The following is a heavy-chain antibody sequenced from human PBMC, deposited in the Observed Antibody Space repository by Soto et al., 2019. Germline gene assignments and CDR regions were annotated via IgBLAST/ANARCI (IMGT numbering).Heavy chain of an antibody. Sequence: PSETLSLTCTVSGGSISGGDYFWSWIRQSPGKGLEWIGYIYDSGSSYYNPSLNNRVTMSVDTSRKQFSLKLRSVTAADTAVCYCAREKSYISGPKNFDSWGQGTLVTVSS. CDR1: GGSISGGDYF. D-gene: IGHD1-26*01. V-gene: IGHV4-30-4*01. CDR3: AREKSYISGPKNFDS. J-gene: IGHJ4*02. CDR2: IYDSGSS.